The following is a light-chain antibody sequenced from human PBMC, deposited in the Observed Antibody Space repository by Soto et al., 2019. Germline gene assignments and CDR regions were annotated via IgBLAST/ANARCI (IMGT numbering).Light chain of an antibody. CDR3: CSYAGSSTSPYV. CDR1: SSGVGSYNL. Sequence: QSALTQPASVSGSPGQSITISCTGTSSGVGSYNLVSWYQQHPGKAPKLMIYEVSKRPSGVSNRFSGSKSGNTASLTISGLQAEDEADYYCCSYAGSSTSPYVFGTGTKVTVL. J-gene: IGLJ1*01. V-gene: IGLV2-23*02. CDR2: EVS.